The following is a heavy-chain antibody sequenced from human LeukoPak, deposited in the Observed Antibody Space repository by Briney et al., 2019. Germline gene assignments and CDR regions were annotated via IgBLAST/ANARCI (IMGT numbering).Heavy chain of an antibody. D-gene: IGHD6-19*01. Sequence: GGSLRLSCAASGFTFTDYWVNWVRQAPGKGLEWVANMRPDGSEKIYVESVKGRFTISRDNAKISAFLQMNNLRAEDTGIYYCARDISSSGAWWGRGTLVTVSS. V-gene: IGHV3-7*01. CDR2: MRPDGSEK. CDR3: ARDISSSGAW. CDR1: GFTFTDYW. J-gene: IGHJ2*01.